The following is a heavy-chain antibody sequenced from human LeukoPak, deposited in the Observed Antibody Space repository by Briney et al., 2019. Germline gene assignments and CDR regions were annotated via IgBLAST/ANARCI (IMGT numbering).Heavy chain of an antibody. Sequence: GGTLRLSCAASGFTFSSYGLNWVRQAPGKGLEWVSVISGSGGSTYYADSVKGRFTISRDSIKNTLYLQMNSLRAEDTAVYYCAKDYEPLVGVHRWGDWFDPWGQGTLVTVSS. CDR1: GFTFSSYG. V-gene: IGHV3-23*01. J-gene: IGHJ5*02. D-gene: IGHD1-26*01. CDR2: ISGSGGST. CDR3: AKDYEPLVGVHRWGDWFDP.